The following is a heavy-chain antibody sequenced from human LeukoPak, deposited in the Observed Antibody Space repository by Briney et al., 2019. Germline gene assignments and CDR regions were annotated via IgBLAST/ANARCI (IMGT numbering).Heavy chain of an antibody. CDR2: ISGSGGST. CDR3: AKHVGVVAATSYYFDY. Sequence: GGSLRLSCAASGFTFSSYAMSWVRQAPGKGLEWVSAISGSGGSTYYADSVKGRFTISRDNSKNTLCLQMNSLRAEDTAVYYCAKHVGVVAATSYYFDYWGQGTLVTVSS. V-gene: IGHV3-23*01. CDR1: GFTFSSYA. J-gene: IGHJ4*02. D-gene: IGHD2-15*01.